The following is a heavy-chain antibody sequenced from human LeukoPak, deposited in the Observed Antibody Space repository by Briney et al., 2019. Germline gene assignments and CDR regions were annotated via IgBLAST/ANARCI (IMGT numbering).Heavy chain of an antibody. D-gene: IGHD5/OR15-5a*01. V-gene: IGHV1-2*02. J-gene: IGHJ4*02. Sequence: ASVKVSCKASGYTFSGFYMHWVRQAPGQGLEWMGWISPTSGATNYAQKFQGRVTMTRDTSVTTAYMELRSLISDDTAVYYCARYSVQGGYWGQGTLVTVSS. CDR1: GYTFSGFY. CDR3: ARYSVQGGY. CDR2: ISPTSGAT.